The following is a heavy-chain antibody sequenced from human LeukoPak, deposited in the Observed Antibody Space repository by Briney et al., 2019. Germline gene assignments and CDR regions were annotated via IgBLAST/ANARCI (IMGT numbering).Heavy chain of an antibody. CDR3: TRDFDFSSAI. CDR1: GFTFSSYW. V-gene: IGHV3-74*01. D-gene: IGHD3-3*01. Sequence: GGSLRLSCAASGFTFSSYWMHWVRQAPGKGLVWVSRISPDGSTTGHADSVKGRFTTSRDNAKNTLFLQMNSLRAEDTAVYYCTRDFDFSSAIWGQGTLVTVST. J-gene: IGHJ4*02. CDR2: ISPDGSTT.